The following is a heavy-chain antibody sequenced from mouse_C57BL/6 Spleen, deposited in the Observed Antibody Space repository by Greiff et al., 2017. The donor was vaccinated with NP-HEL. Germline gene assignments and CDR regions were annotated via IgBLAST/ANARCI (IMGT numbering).Heavy chain of an antibody. Sequence: VQLQQSGPGLVQPSQSLSITCTVSGFSLTSYGVHWVRQSPGKGLEWLGVIWSGGSTDYNAASISRLGIRKDNSKSQVFFKMNSLQADDTAIYYCARKEGGSSPYYAMDYWGQGTSVTVSS. J-gene: IGHJ4*01. CDR3: ARKEGGSSPYYAMDY. D-gene: IGHD1-1*01. CDR1: GFSLTSYG. CDR2: IWSGGST. V-gene: IGHV2-2*01.